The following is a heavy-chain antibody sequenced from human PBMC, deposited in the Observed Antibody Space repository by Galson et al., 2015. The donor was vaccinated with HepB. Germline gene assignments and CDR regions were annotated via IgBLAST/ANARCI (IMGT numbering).Heavy chain of an antibody. D-gene: IGHD2-15*01. CDR1: GFTFSSYW. V-gene: IGHV3-7*03. CDR2: IKQDGSEK. J-gene: IGHJ6*02. CDR3: ARDAGRWPLGLPRDYYYGMDV. Sequence: SLRLSCAASGFTFSSYWMSWVRQAPGKGLEWVANIKQDGSEKYYVDSVKGRFTISRDNAKNSLYLQMNSLRAEDTAVYYCARDAGRWPLGLPRDYYYGMDVWGQGTTVTVSS.